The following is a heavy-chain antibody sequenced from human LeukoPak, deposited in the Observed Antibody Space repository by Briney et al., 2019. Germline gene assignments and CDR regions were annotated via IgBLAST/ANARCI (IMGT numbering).Heavy chain of an antibody. CDR1: GFIFSSYA. V-gene: IGHV3-64*01. Sequence: GGSLRLSCAASGFIFSSYAMHWVRQAPGKGLEYVSAISSNGGSTYYANSVKGRFTISRDNSKNTVYLQMGSLRPEDMAVYYCARDRWGYPNYLDYWGQGTLVTVSS. CDR2: ISSNGGST. D-gene: IGHD4-23*01. CDR3: ARDRWGYPNYLDY. J-gene: IGHJ4*02.